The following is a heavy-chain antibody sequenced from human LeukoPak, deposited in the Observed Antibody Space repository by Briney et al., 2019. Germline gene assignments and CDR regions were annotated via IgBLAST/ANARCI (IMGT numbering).Heavy chain of an antibody. J-gene: IGHJ4*02. CDR2: IYHSGST. Sequence: SETLSLTCTVSGYSISSGYYWGWIRQPPGKGLEWIGSIYHSGSTYYNPSLKSRVTISVDTSKNQFSLKLSSVTAADTAVYYCASGQQLPHFDYWGQGTLVTVSS. V-gene: IGHV4-38-2*02. CDR3: ASGQQLPHFDY. D-gene: IGHD6-13*01. CDR1: GYSISSGYY.